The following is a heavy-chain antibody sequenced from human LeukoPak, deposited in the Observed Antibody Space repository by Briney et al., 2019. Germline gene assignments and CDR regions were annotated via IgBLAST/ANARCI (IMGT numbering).Heavy chain of an antibody. CDR3: ARVALRYWYFDP. CDR1: GFTFSSYW. D-gene: IGHD1-14*01. Sequence: GGSLRLSCAAAGFTFSSYWMHWVRQAPGKGLVWVSRINSDGSSTSYADSVKGRFTISRDNAKNTLYLQMNSLRAEDTAVYYCARVALRYWYFDPWGRGTLVTVSS. V-gene: IGHV3-74*01. J-gene: IGHJ2*01. CDR2: INSDGSST.